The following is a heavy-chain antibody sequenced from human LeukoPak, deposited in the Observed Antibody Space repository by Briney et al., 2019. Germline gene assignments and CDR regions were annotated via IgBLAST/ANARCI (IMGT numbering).Heavy chain of an antibody. Sequence: PSETLSLTCTVSGGSISSYYWSWIRQPPGKGLEWIGYIYYSGSTNYNPSLKSRVTISVDTSKNQFSLKLSSVTAADTAVYYCARRATGDRRNWYFDLWGRGTLVTVSS. D-gene: IGHD7-27*01. CDR3: ARRATGDRRNWYFDL. CDR1: GGSISSYY. V-gene: IGHV4-59*08. CDR2: IYYSGST. J-gene: IGHJ2*01.